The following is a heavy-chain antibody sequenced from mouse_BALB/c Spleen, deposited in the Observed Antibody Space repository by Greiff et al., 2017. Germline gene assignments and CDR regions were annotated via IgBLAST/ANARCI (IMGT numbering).Heavy chain of an antibody. D-gene: IGHD2-4*01. CDR1: GFSLTSYG. CDR3: ARRDYAWFAY. J-gene: IGHJ3*01. Sequence: VKLMESGPGLVAPSQSLSITCTVSGFSLTSYGVHWVRQPPGKGLEWLGVIWAGGSTNYNSALMSRLSISKDNSKSQVFLKMNSLQTDDTAMYYCARRDYAWFAYWGQGTLVTVSA. V-gene: IGHV2-9*02. CDR2: IWAGGST.